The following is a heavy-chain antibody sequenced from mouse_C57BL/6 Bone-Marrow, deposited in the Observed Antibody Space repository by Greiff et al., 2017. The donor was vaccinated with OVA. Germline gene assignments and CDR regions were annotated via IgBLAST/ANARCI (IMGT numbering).Heavy chain of an antibody. CDR3: TRIPYYYGSSPYYAMDY. CDR2: IYPGNSDT. J-gene: IGHJ4*01. Sequence: DVQLQESGTVLARPGASVKMSCKTSGYTFTSYWMHWVKQRPGQGLEWIGAIYPGNSDTSYNQKFKGKAKLTAVTSASTAYMELSSLTNEDSAVYYCTRIPYYYGSSPYYAMDYWGQGTSVTVSS. CDR1: GYTFTSYW. D-gene: IGHD1-1*01. V-gene: IGHV1-5*01.